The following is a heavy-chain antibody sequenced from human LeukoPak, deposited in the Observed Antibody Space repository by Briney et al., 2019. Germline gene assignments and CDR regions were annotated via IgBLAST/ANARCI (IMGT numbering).Heavy chain of an antibody. V-gene: IGHV4-30-2*01. Sequence: SETLSLTCTVSGGSISSGGYYWSWIRQPPGKGLEWIGYIYHSGSTYYNPSLKSRVTISVDRSKNQFSLKLSSVTAADTAVYYCAKRTDVRGYFDYWGQGTLVTVPS. J-gene: IGHJ4*02. D-gene: IGHD1-1*01. CDR1: GGSISSGGYY. CDR3: AKRTDVRGYFDY. CDR2: IYHSGST.